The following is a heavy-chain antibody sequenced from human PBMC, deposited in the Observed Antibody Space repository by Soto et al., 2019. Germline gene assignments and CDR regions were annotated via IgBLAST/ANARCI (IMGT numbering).Heavy chain of an antibody. CDR3: ARDQLYYNDISGRPLNAFDV. CDR2: IGIGSSTT. J-gene: IGHJ3*01. D-gene: IGHD3-22*01. V-gene: IGHV3-48*01. CDR1: GFTFSTYS. Sequence: GGSLRLSCAASGFTFSTYSMNWVRQAPGKGLEWVSYIGIGSSTTYYADSVKGRFTISRDNAKNSLYLQMNSLRAEDTAVYYCARDQLYYNDISGRPLNAFDVWGQGTMVTVSS.